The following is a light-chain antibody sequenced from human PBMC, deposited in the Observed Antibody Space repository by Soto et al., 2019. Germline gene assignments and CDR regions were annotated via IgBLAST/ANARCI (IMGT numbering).Light chain of an antibody. CDR1: KSNIGSNY. J-gene: IGLJ3*02. V-gene: IGLV1-51*01. CDR2: DIN. CDR3: GSWDINLRAVV. Sequence: QSVLTQPPSVSAAPGQTVTIACSGTKSNIGSNYISWYQQLPGTAPKLVIYDINKRPSGIADRFSGSKSGTSAALGITGLQTEDEAYYFCGSWDINLRAVVFGGGTKLIVL.